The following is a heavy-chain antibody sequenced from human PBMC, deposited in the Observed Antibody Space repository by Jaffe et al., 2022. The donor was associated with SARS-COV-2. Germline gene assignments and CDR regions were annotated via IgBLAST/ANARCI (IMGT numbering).Heavy chain of an antibody. CDR3: ASLGGDYFGSENYHNNTAFDP. J-gene: IGHJ5*02. D-gene: IGHD3-10*01. CDR1: GGTFSTYG. CDR2: TIPIFGTA. Sequence: QVQLVQSGAEVKKPGSSVKVSCKSSGGTFSTYGISWVRQAPGQGLEWMGGTIPIFGTANYAQKFQGRLTITADESTSTAYMELSSLRSEDTAVYYCASLGGDYFGSENYHNNTAFDPWGQGTLVTVSS. V-gene: IGHV1-69*01.